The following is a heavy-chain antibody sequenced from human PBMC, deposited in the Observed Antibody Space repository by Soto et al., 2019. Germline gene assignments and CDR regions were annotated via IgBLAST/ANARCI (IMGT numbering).Heavy chain of an antibody. CDR2: IDPSDSYT. V-gene: IGHV5-10-1*03. CDR3: ARLEVLRFLEWSPDAFDI. J-gene: IGHJ3*02. Sequence: EVQLVQSGAEVKKPGESLRISCKGSGYSFTSYWISWVRQMPGKGLEWMGRIDPSDSYTNYSPSFQGHVTISADKSISTAYLQWSSLKASDTAMYYCARLEVLRFLEWSPDAFDIWGQGTMVTVSS. CDR1: GYSFTSYW. D-gene: IGHD3-3*01.